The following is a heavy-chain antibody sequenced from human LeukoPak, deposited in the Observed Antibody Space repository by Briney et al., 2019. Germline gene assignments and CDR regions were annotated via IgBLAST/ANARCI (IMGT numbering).Heavy chain of an antibody. V-gene: IGHV3-48*01. CDR1: GFTFISYN. Sequence: QSGGSLRLSCAASGFTFISYNMNWVRQAPGKGLEWVSYISSSSSTIYYADSVKGRFTVSRDSAKSSLYLQMNSLRAEDTAVYYCAKSPLTTVTTSGDYWGQGTLVTVSS. J-gene: IGHJ4*02. CDR2: ISSSSSTI. D-gene: IGHD4-11*01. CDR3: AKSPLTTVTTSGDY.